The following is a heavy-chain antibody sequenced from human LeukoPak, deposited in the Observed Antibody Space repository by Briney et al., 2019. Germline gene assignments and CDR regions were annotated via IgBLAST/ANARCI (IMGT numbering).Heavy chain of an antibody. CDR1: GGSISGYY. Sequence: PSETLSLTCTVSGGSISGYYWSWIRQPPGKGLEWIGEINHSGSTNYNPSLKSRVTISVDTSKNQFSLKLSSVTAADTAVYYCARVNPPSRSGYYTPGYYFDYWGQGTLVTVSS. CDR3: ARVNPPSRSGYYTPGYYFDY. D-gene: IGHD3-22*01. CDR2: INHSGST. J-gene: IGHJ4*02. V-gene: IGHV4-34*01.